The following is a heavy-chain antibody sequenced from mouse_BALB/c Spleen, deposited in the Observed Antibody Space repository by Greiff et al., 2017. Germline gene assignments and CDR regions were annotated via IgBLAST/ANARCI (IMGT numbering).Heavy chain of an antibody. CDR2: ISYSGST. V-gene: IGHV3-2*02. Sequence: EVKLQESGPGLVEPSQSLSLTCTVTGYSITSDYAWNWIRQFPGNKLEWMGYISYSGSTSYNPSLKSRISITRDTSKNQFFLQLNSVTTEDTATYYCARAMITYFDYWGQGTTLTVSS. CDR3: ARAMITYFDY. CDR1: GYSITSDYA. J-gene: IGHJ2*01. D-gene: IGHD2-4*01.